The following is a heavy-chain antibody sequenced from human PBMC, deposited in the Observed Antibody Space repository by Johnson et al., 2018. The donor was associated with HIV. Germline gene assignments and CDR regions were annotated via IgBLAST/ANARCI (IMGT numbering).Heavy chain of an antibody. V-gene: IGHV3-53*01. CDR1: GFTVSSHY. J-gene: IGHJ3*02. CDR2: IYSGGST. D-gene: IGHD3-22*01. CDR3: ARGLRSMIVVITRGAFDI. Sequence: VQLVESGGGLIQPGGSLRLSCAASGFTVSSHYMSWVRQAPGKGLEWVSVIYSGGSTYYADSVKGRFTISSDNSKNTLYLQMNSLRAEDTAVYYCARGLRSMIVVITRGAFDIWGQGTMVTVSS.